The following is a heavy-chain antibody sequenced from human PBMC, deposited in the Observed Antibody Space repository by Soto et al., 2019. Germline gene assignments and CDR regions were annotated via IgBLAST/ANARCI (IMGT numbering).Heavy chain of an antibody. D-gene: IGHD6-13*01. Sequence: GESLKISCHGSGYSFTSYWIGWVRQMPGKGLEWMGIIYPGDSDTRYSPSFQGQVTISADKSISTAYLQWSSLKASDTAMYYCARLLDAPIAAAGTGDYWGQGTLVTISS. V-gene: IGHV5-51*01. CDR2: IYPGDSDT. CDR1: GYSFTSYW. J-gene: IGHJ4*02. CDR3: ARLLDAPIAAAGTGDY.